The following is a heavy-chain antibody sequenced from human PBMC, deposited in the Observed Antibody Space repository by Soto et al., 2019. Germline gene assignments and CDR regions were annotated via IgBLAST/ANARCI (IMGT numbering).Heavy chain of an antibody. D-gene: IGHD3-22*01. J-gene: IGHJ1*01. Sequence: TRSETRASCSDSIMVIYHLAWIPQPPGRSLEWIASIFHTGTTYYTPSLNSRVTISVDTSKNQFSLRLSSVTAADSPVYYCSRTATVGYYPHFGQGTMLPVSS. CDR2: IFHTGTT. V-gene: IGHV4-38-2*01. CDR3: SRTATVGYYPH. CDR1: SDSIMVIYH.